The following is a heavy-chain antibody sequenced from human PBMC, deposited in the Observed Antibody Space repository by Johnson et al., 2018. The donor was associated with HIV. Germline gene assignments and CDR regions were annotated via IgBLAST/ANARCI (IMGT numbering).Heavy chain of an antibody. D-gene: IGHD2-21*02. CDR2: ISYDGSNK. J-gene: IGHJ3*02. CDR1: GFTFSSYA. CDR3: AKDLVVTAPGAFDI. V-gene: IGHV3-30*04. Sequence: QMLLVESGGGVVQPGRSLRLSCAASGFTFSSYAMHWVRQAPGKGLAWVAVISYDGSNKYYAASVKGRFTISRANSKNTRYLQRNSLRAEDTAVYYCAKDLVVTAPGAFDIWGQGTMVTVSS.